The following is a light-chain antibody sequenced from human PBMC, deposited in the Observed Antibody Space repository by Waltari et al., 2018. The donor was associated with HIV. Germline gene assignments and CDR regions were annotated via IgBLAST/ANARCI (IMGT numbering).Light chain of an antibody. CDR1: SSTIGAGYD. Sequence: QSVLTHPPSVSGAPGQRVTISCTGRSSTIGAGYDVHWYQQHPGTAPKLLIYDNTNRPSGVPDRFTGSKSGTSASLAITGLQAEDEADYYCQSYDSSLRVFGGGTKLTVL. CDR2: DNT. V-gene: IGLV1-40*01. J-gene: IGLJ3*02. CDR3: QSYDSSLRV.